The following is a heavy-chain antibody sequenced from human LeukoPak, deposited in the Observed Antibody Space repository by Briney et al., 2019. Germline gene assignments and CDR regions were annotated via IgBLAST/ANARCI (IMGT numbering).Heavy chain of an antibody. CDR2: INHSGST. V-gene: IGHV4-34*01. CDR1: GGSFSGYY. D-gene: IGHD3-10*01. Sequence: SETLSLTCAVYGGSFSGYYWNWIRQPPGKGLEWIGEINHSGSTNYSPSLKSRVTISVDTSKNQFSLKLSSVTAADTAVYYCARDRGYGSGSQNWFDPWGQGTLVTVSS. J-gene: IGHJ5*02. CDR3: ARDRGYGSGSQNWFDP.